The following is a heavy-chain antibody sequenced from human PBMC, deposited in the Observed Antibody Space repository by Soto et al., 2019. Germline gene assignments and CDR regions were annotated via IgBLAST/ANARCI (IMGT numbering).Heavy chain of an antibody. Sequence: GASVKVSCKASGYTFTSYGISWVRQAPGQGLEWMGWISAYNGNTNYAQKLQGRVTMTTDTSTSTAYMELRSLRSDDTAVYYCARDPGPDCGGDCYSWGPDYWGQGTLVTVSS. CDR3: ARDPGPDCGGDCYSWGPDY. V-gene: IGHV1-18*01. CDR2: ISAYNGNT. D-gene: IGHD2-21*02. CDR1: GYTFTSYG. J-gene: IGHJ4*02.